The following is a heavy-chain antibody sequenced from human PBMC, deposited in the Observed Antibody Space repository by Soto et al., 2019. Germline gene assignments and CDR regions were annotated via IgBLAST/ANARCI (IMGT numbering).Heavy chain of an antibody. CDR2: IYYSGST. V-gene: IGHV4-31*03. Sequence: SETLSLTCTVSGGSISSSSYYWSWIRQHPGKGLEWIGYIYYSGSTYYNPSLKSRVTISVDTSKNQFSLKLSSVTAADTAVYYCARWYYDSSGYSCWFDPWGQGTLVTVSS. CDR3: ARWYYDSSGYSCWFDP. CDR1: GGSISSSSYY. J-gene: IGHJ5*02. D-gene: IGHD3-22*01.